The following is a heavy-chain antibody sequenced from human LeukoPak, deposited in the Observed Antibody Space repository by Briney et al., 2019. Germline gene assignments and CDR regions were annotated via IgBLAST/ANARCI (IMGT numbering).Heavy chain of an antibody. CDR1: GGSFSGYY. CDR3: ARVDTYCGGDCYEYYYGMDV. Sequence: SETLPLTCAVYGGSFSGYYWSWIRQPPGKGLEWSGEINHSGSTNYNPSLKSRVTISVDTSKNQFSLKLSSVTAADTAVYYCARVDTYCGGDCYEYYYGMDVWGQGTTVTVSS. J-gene: IGHJ6*02. CDR2: INHSGST. V-gene: IGHV4-34*01. D-gene: IGHD2-21*02.